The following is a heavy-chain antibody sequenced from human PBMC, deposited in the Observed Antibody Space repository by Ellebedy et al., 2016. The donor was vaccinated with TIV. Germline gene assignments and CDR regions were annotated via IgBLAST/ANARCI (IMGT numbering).Heavy chain of an antibody. CDR1: GGTFSSYA. Sequence: SVKVSXKASGGTFSSYAVSWVRQAPGQGLEWMGRIIPILGIANYAQKFQGRVTITADKSTSTAYMELSSLRSEDTAVYYCARGMGATFDYWGQGTLVTVSS. CDR2: IIPILGIA. J-gene: IGHJ4*02. CDR3: ARGMGATFDY. D-gene: IGHD1-26*01. V-gene: IGHV1-69*04.